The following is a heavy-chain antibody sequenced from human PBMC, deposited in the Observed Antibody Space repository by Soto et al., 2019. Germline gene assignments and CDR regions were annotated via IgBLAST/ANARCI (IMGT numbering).Heavy chain of an antibody. Sequence: QLQLQESGSGLVKPSQTLSLTCAVSGGSISSGGYSWSWIRQPPGKGLEWIGYIYHSGSTYYNLSLKSRVTISVDRSKNQFSLTLSSVTAADTAVYYCARAGGLGAVAVDYWGQGTLVTVSS. CDR1: GGSISSGGYS. CDR2: IYHSGST. D-gene: IGHD6-19*01. J-gene: IGHJ4*02. CDR3: ARAGGLGAVAVDY. V-gene: IGHV4-30-2*01.